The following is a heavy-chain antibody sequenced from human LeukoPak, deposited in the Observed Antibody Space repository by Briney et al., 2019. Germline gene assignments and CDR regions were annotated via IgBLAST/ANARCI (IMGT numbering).Heavy chain of an antibody. CDR3: AGGRVAGGGGGAFDI. Sequence: PVASVKVSCKASGGTFSSYAISWVRQAPGQGLEWMGGIIPIFGTANYAQKFQGRVTITTDESTSTAYMELSSLRSEDTAVYYCAGGRVAGGGGGAFDIWGQGTMVTVSS. V-gene: IGHV1-69*05. CDR1: GGTFSSYA. J-gene: IGHJ3*02. D-gene: IGHD6-13*01. CDR2: IIPIFGTA.